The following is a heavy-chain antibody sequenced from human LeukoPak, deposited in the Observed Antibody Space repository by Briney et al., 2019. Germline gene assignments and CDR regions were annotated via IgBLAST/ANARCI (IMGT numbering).Heavy chain of an antibody. J-gene: IGHJ4*02. V-gene: IGHV3-48*01. D-gene: IGHD3-3*01. CDR3: ARGGTPIFGVALDY. Sequence: PGGSLRLSCAASGFTFSSYSMNWVRQAPGKGLEWVSYISSSSSTIYYADSVKGRFTISRDNAKNSLYLQMNSLRAEDTAVYYCARGGTPIFGVALDYWGQGTLVTVSS. CDR2: ISSSSSTI. CDR1: GFTFSSYS.